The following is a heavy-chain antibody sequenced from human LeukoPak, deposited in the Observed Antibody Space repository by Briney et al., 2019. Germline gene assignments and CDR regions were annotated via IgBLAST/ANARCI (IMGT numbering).Heavy chain of an antibody. Sequence: VXVSCKXXGYTVTXYGISWGRQAPGQGLEWMGWRSAYNGNRNYAQKLQRRVTMTTDPSTSPAYMELRRLRSHDTAVYYCARGAYCTNGVCYPSAEYFQHWGQGTLVTVSS. J-gene: IGHJ1*01. D-gene: IGHD2-8*01. V-gene: IGHV1-18*01. CDR1: GYTVTXYG. CDR2: RSAYNGNR. CDR3: ARGAYCTNGVCYPSAEYFQH.